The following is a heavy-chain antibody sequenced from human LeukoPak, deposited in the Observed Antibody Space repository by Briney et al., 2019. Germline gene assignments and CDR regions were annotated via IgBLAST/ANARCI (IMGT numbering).Heavy chain of an antibody. J-gene: IGHJ4*02. V-gene: IGHV4-59*01. CDR3: ARDGDYYDSSGYSYYFDY. Sequence: SETLSLTCTVSGGSISSYYWSWIRQPPGKGLECIGFIYYTGRTNYNPSLKSRVTLSVDTSKNQFSLKLSSVTAADTAVYYCARDGDYYDSSGYSYYFDYWGQGTLVTVSS. CDR1: GGSISSYY. D-gene: IGHD3-22*01. CDR2: IYYTGRT.